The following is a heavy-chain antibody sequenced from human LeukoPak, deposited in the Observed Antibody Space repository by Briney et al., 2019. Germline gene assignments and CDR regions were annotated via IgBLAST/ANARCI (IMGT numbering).Heavy chain of an antibody. CDR3: ARSFSNSSSCPY. CDR2: IWFDGSNK. J-gene: IGHJ4*02. Sequence: GGSLRLPCAASGFTFSSYGMHWVRQAPGKGLEWVALIWFDGSNKYYADSVKGRFTISRDNSKNTLYLQMNSLRAEDTAVYYCARSFSNSSSCPYWGQGTLVTVSS. V-gene: IGHV3-33*01. CDR1: GFTFSSYG. D-gene: IGHD6-13*01.